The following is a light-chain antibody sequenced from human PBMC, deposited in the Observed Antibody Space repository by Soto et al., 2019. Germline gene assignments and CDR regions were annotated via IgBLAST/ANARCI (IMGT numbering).Light chain of an antibody. Sequence: IQMTQSPSSLSASVRDRVTITCRASQTISTYLNWYQQKPGKAPKLMITGASSLQSGVPSRFSGSGSGTDFTLTISSLQPEDFATYYCQQSFGNPPTFGQGTKVDI. J-gene: IGKJ1*01. CDR3: QQSFGNPPT. V-gene: IGKV1-39*01. CDR2: GAS. CDR1: QTISTY.